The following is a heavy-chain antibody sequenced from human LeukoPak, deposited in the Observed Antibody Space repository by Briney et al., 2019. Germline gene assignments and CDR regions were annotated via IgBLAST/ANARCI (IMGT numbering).Heavy chain of an antibody. V-gene: IGHV4-39*07. CDR2: IYYSGST. CDR3: ARRGYTYGWGWFDP. J-gene: IGHJ5*02. CDR1: GGSISSDYY. Sequence: SETLSLTCTVSGGSISSDYYWGWIRQPPGKGLEWIGSIYYSGSTYYNPSLKSRVTISIDTSKNQFSLRLSSVTAADTAVYYCARRGYTYGWGWFDPWGQGTLVTVSS. D-gene: IGHD5-18*01.